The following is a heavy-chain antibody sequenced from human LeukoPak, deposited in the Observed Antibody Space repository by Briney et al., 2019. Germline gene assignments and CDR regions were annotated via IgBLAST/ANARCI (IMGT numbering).Heavy chain of an antibody. J-gene: IGHJ6*02. V-gene: IGHV4-30-2*01. D-gene: IGHD4-11*01. CDR3: ARDRLDYSNYYYYGMDV. CDR1: GGSISSGGYS. Sequence: PSETLSLTCAVSGGSISSGGYSWSWIRQPPGKGLEWIGYIYHSGSTYYNPSLKSRVTISVDRSKNQFSPKLSSVTAADTAVYYCARDRLDYSNYYYYGMDVWGQGTTVTVSS. CDR2: IYHSGST.